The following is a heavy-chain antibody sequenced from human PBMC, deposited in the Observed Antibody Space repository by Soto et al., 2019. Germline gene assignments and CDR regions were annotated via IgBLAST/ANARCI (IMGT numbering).Heavy chain of an antibody. CDR3: GRFCEYYCHYGMDV. V-gene: IGHV4-59*12. CDR2: IYYSGST. CDR1: GGSISSYY. Sequence: SETLSLTCTVSGGSISSYYWSWIRQPPGKGLEWIGYIYYSGSTNYNPSLKSRVTISVDTSKNQLSLKLSSVTAADTAVYYCGRFCEYYCHYGMDVWGQGTTVTVSS. J-gene: IGHJ6*02.